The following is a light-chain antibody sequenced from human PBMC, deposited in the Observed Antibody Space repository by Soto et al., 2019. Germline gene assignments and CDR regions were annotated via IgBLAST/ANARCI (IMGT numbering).Light chain of an antibody. CDR3: QQSYSTLSIT. Sequence: DIQMTQSPSSLSASVGDRITITCRASENIARHLNWYQQKPGKAPNLLIYAASNLQNGVPLRFRGGGSGTDFTLTISNLQPEDFATYYCQQSYSTLSITFGQGIRLEIK. J-gene: IGKJ5*01. CDR1: ENIARH. V-gene: IGKV1-39*01. CDR2: AAS.